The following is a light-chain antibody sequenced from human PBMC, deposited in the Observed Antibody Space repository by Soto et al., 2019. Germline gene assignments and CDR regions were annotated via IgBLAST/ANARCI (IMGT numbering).Light chain of an antibody. CDR3: SSYTGSSTHV. V-gene: IGLV2-14*01. CDR2: DVS. CDR1: SSDVGGYNY. J-gene: IGLJ1*01. Sequence: ALTQPASVSGSPGQSITISCTGTSSDVGGYNYVSWYQQHPGKAPKLMIYDVSNRPSGVSNRFSGSKSGNTASLTISGLQAEDEADYYCSSYTGSSTHVFGTGTKVTVL.